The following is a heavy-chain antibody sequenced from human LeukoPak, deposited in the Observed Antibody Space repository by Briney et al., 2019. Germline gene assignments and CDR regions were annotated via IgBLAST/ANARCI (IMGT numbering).Heavy chain of an antibody. CDR3: AKGGTDDYVWGS. J-gene: IGHJ4*02. CDR1: GFTFSSYA. Sequence: GGSLRLSCAASGFTFSSYAMTWVRQAPGKGLEWVSGISGSGCAIYYAGSVKGRFTISRDNSKSTLYLQMNSLRAEDTAVYYCAKGGTDDYVWGSWGQGTLVTVSS. V-gene: IGHV3-23*01. D-gene: IGHD3-16*01. CDR2: ISGSGCAI.